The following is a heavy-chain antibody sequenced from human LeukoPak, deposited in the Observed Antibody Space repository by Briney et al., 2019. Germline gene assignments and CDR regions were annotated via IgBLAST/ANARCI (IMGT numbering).Heavy chain of an antibody. V-gene: IGHV4-59*01. CDR1: GGSISSYY. D-gene: IGHD6-19*01. CDR2: IYYSGST. CDR3: SRGSIAVADPFDY. Sequence: SETLSLACTVSGGSISSYYWSWIRQPPGKGLEWNGYIYYSGSTNYNPSLKSRVTISVDTSKNQFSLKLSSVTAADTAVYYCSRGSIAVADPFDYWGQGTLVTVSS. J-gene: IGHJ4*02.